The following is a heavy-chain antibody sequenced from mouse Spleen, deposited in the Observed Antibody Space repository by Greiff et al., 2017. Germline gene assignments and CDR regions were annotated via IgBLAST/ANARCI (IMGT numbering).Heavy chain of an antibody. J-gene: IGHJ1*03. Sequence: EVKVVESGGGLVKPGGSLKLSCAASGFTFSSYTMSWVRQTPEKRLEWVATISGGGGNTYYPDSVKGRFTISRDNAKNTLYLQMSSLRSEDTALYYCARQNSPWYFDVWGTGTTVTVSS. D-gene: IGHD5-2*01. CDR3: ARQNSPWYFDV. CDR2: ISGGGGNT. V-gene: IGHV5-9*01. CDR1: GFTFSSYT.